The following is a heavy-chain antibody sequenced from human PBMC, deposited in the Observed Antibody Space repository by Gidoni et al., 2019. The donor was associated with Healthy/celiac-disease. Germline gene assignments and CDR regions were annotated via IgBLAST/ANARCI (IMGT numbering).Heavy chain of an antibody. CDR1: RSTFSSYA. CDR3: AKRGIEPTGGFDP. Sequence: EVQLLASGGGLVQPGGSRRLSCAASRSTFSSYAMSWVRQAPGKGLGWVSAVSGSGGSTSYADSVKGRFTISRDNSKNTLYLQLNSLRAEDTAVYYCAKRGIEPTGGFDPWGQGTLVTVSS. V-gene: IGHV3-23*01. CDR2: VSGSGGST. D-gene: IGHD1-1*01. J-gene: IGHJ5*02.